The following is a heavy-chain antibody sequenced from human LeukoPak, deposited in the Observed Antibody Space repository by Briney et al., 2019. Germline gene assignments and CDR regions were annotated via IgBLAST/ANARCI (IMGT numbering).Heavy chain of an antibody. CDR2: ISSGSRSI. V-gene: IGHV3-21*06. Sequence: GGSLRLSCAASGFTFTTYTMNWVRQAPGKGLEWVSSISSGSRSIFYADSVKGRFTISRDNAKNSLYLQMSSLRAEDTAVYYCVTGYVGIWGQGTLVTVSS. D-gene: IGHD3-16*01. CDR1: GFTFTTYT. J-gene: IGHJ4*02. CDR3: VTGYVGI.